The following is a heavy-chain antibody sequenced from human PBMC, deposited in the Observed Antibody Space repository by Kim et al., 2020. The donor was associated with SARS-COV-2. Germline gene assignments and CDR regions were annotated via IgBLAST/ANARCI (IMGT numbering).Heavy chain of an antibody. Sequence: SETLSLTCAVYVGSFSGYRWTWVRQPPGKGLEWIGEINHSGATNYNPSLKSRVAISVDTAKNQFSLKLKSVTAADTAVYFCARGWAGVVPSPVLGIGPYYEYYVMDVWGQGTTVTVSS. CDR2: INHSGAT. CDR1: VGSFSGYR. CDR3: ARGWAGVVPSPVLGIGPYYEYYVMDV. J-gene: IGHJ6*02. D-gene: IGHD3-3*01. V-gene: IGHV4-34*01.